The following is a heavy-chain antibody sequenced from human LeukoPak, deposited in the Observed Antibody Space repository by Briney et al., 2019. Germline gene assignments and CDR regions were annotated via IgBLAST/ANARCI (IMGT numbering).Heavy chain of an antibody. D-gene: IGHD1-26*01. J-gene: IGHJ4*02. V-gene: IGHV5-51*01. Sequence: GESLKFSCKGSGYSFTTYWIGWVRQMPGKGLEWMGIIYPGDSDIRYSPSFQGQVTISADKSISTAYLQWSSLKASDTAMYYCARTQVAATTHAPYYFDFWGQGTLVTVSS. CDR1: GYSFTTYW. CDR2: IYPGDSDI. CDR3: ARTQVAATTHAPYYFDF.